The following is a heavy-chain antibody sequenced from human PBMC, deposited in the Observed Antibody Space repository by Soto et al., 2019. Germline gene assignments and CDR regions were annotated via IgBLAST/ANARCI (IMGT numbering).Heavy chain of an antibody. D-gene: IGHD5-18*01. CDR2: IYYSGST. CDR3: ARQYSYGIDY. J-gene: IGHJ4*02. Sequence: PSETLSLTCTVSGCSTSSYYWSWIRQPPGKGLEWIGYIYYSGSTNYNPSLKSRVTISVDTSKNQFSLKLSSVTAADTAVYYCARQYSYGIDYWGQGTLVTVSS. CDR1: GCSTSSYY. V-gene: IGHV4-59*08.